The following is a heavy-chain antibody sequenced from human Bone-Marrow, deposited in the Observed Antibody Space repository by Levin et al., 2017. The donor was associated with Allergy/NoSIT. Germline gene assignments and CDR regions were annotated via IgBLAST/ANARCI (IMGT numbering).Heavy chain of an antibody. Sequence: GESLKISCAASGFTVSSNYMTWVRQAPGKGLECVSVIYTGGGTYYADSVKGRFTISRDNSKNTLYLQMNSLRAEDTAVYYCAIRSSDYHSYYFDYWGQGTLVTVSS. D-gene: IGHD3-22*01. J-gene: IGHJ4*02. V-gene: IGHV3-53*01. CDR2: IYTGGGT. CDR1: GFTVSSNY. CDR3: AIRSSDYHSYYFDY.